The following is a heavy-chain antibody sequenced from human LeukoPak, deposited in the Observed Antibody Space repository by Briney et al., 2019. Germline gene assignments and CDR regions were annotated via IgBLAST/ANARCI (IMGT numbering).Heavy chain of an antibody. CDR1: GYSLTSYW. CDR2: IYPGDSDT. CDR3: ARLDAREFRGYGAFDI. D-gene: IGHD3-10*01. Sequence: GESLKISCKGSGYSLTSYWIGWVRQMPGKGLEWMGIIYPGDSDTRYSPSFQGQVTISADKSISTAYLQWSSLKASDTAMYYCARLDAREFRGYGAFDIWGQGTMVTVSS. J-gene: IGHJ3*02. V-gene: IGHV5-51*01.